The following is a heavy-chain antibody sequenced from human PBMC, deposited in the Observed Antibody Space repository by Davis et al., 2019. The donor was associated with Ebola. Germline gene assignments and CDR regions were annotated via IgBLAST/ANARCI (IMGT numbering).Heavy chain of an antibody. V-gene: IGHV4-59*01. CDR3: VRFGYGAY. J-gene: IGHJ4*02. Sequence: PSETLSLTCTVSGDSISSSYWSWIRQPPGKGLEWIGYIYYSGNTNYNPSLKSRVTISVDTSKNQFSLKLRSVTAADTAVYYCVRFGYGAYWGQGTLVTVST. CDR1: GDSISSSY. CDR2: IYYSGNT. D-gene: IGHD3-22*01.